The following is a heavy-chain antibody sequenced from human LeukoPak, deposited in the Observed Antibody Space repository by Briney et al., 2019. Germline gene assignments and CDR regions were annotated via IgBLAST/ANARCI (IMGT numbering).Heavy chain of an antibody. Sequence: GGSLRLSCAASGFTFSSYEMNWVRQAPGKGLEWVSSISSSSSYIYYADSVKGRFTISRDNAKNSLYLQMISLRAEDTAVYYCAGSIAEFSYYYYYMDVWGKGTTVTVSS. J-gene: IGHJ6*03. V-gene: IGHV3-21*01. CDR3: AGSIAEFSYYYYYMDV. CDR1: GFTFSSYE. CDR2: ISSSSSYI. D-gene: IGHD6-6*01.